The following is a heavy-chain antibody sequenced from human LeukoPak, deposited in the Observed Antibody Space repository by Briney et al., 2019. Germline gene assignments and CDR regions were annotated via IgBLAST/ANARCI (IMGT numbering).Heavy chain of an antibody. CDR1: GFTFSSYA. V-gene: IGHV3-7*03. CDR3: ARRNAMDV. Sequence: GGSLRLSCAASGFTFSSYAMHWVRQAPGKGLEWVANINRDGSERYYVDSVKGRFTISRDDAKSSLYLQMNSLRAEDTAVYYCARRNAMDVWGQGTTVIVFS. J-gene: IGHJ6*02. CDR2: INRDGSER.